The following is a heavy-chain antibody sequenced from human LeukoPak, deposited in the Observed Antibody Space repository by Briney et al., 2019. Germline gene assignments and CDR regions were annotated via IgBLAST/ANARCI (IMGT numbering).Heavy chain of an antibody. CDR2: MNPNSGNT. J-gene: IGHJ3*02. CDR1: GYTFTSYD. D-gene: IGHD3-10*01. CDR3: AKRSSKRGLSNAFDI. V-gene: IGHV1-8*03. Sequence: ASVKVSCKASGYTFTSYDINWVRQATGQGLEWMGWMNPNSGNTGYAQKFQGRVTITRNTSISTAYMELSSLRSEDTAVYYCAKRSSKRGLSNAFDIWGQGTMVTVSS.